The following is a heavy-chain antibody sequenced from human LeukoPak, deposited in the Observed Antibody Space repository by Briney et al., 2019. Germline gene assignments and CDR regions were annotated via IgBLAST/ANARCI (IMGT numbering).Heavy chain of an antibody. Sequence: GGSLRLSCAASGFSFSSYWMSWVRQAPGKGLEWVANINQDGSEKYYVDSVKGRFTISRDNAKNSLYLQMNSLRAEDTALYYCASRAPASWYDGWVKGTLVNV. J-gene: IGHJ5*02. D-gene: IGHD2-2*01. CDR1: GFSFSSYW. CDR3: ASRAPASWYDG. CDR2: INQDGSEK. V-gene: IGHV3-7*02.